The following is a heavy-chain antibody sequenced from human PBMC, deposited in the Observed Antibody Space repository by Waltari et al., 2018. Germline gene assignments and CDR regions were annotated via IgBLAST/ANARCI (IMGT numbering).Heavy chain of an antibody. Sequence: EVQLVESGGGLVQPGGSLRLSCAASGFTFSDHHMARVRQAPGKGLEWVARIRNKANFDSTEDVPSVKGRFTISRDDSKSSLYLQMNSLKSEDTAVYYCVRIRLGPTTRIFDSWGQGTLVTVSS. J-gene: IGHJ4*02. CDR1: GFTFSDHH. CDR3: VRIRLGPTTRIFDS. D-gene: IGHD1-26*01. CDR2: IRNKANFDST. V-gene: IGHV3-72*01.